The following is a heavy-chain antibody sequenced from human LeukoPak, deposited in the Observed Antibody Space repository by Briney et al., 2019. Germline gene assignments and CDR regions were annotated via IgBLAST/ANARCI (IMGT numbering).Heavy chain of an antibody. CDR3: ARVTYYYDSSGYWPGYFDY. CDR2: IYTSGST. V-gene: IGHV4-4*07. Sequence: SETLSLTCTVSGGSISSYYWSWIRQPAGKGLEWIGRIYTSGSTNYNPSLKSRVTISVDTSKNQFSLKLSSVTAADTAVYYCARVTYYYDSSGYWPGYFDYWGQGTLVTVSS. D-gene: IGHD3-22*01. CDR1: GGSISSYY. J-gene: IGHJ4*02.